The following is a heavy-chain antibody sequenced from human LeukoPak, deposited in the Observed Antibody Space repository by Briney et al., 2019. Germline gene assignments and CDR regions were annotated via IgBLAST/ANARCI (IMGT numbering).Heavy chain of an antibody. J-gene: IGHJ3*02. CDR3: ATQDIVVVPAAENHDAFDI. D-gene: IGHD2-2*01. CDR2: IYYSGST. V-gene: IGHV4-39*01. CDR1: GGSISSSSYY. Sequence: SETLSLTXTVSGGSISSSSYYWGWIRQPPGKGLEWIGSIYYSGSTYYNPSLKSRVTISVDTSKNQFSLKLSSVTAADTAVYYCATQDIVVVPAAENHDAFDIWGQGTMVTVSP.